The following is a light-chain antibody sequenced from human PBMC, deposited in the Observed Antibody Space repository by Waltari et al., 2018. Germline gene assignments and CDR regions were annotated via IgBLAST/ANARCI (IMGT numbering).Light chain of an antibody. V-gene: IGLV4-69*01. Sequence: QLVLTQSPSASASLGASVKLACTLSSGHSNNVIAWLQQRPEKGPRYLLKVNTDGSNNRGDDGPERFAGSSSGAERYLTSSSLQSEDEADYFCQTGGHGTWVFGGGTKLTVL. CDR2: VNTDGSN. CDR1: SGHSNNV. J-gene: IGLJ3*02. CDR3: QTGGHGTWV.